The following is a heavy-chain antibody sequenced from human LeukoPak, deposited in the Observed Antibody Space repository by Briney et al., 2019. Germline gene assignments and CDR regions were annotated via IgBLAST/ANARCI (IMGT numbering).Heavy chain of an antibody. V-gene: IGHV6-1*01. J-gene: IGHJ6*02. CDR3: ARQSSTDYYYYGLDV. D-gene: IGHD1-1*01. CDR1: GDRVSSNSAA. CDR2: TYYRSKWHY. Sequence: SQTLSLTCAISGDRVSSNSAAWNWIRQSPSRGLEWLGRTYYRSKWHYDYAESVKRRITVNPDTSKNQFSLQLNSVTPEDTAVYYCARQSSTDYYYYGLDVWGQGTMVTV.